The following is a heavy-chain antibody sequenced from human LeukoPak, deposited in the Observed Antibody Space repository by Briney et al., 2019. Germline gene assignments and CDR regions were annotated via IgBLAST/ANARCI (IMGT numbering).Heavy chain of an antibody. CDR1: GESFSGYY. CDR3: ARGLYSSGWYLAPHPKKAGYFDY. CDR2: INYSGST. D-gene: IGHD6-19*01. Sequence: PSETLSLTCAVYGESFSGYYWSWLRQPPGKGLEWLGEINYSGSTNYNPSLKSRVTISVDTSKNQFSLKLSSVTAADTAVYYCARGLYSSGWYLAPHPKKAGYFDYWGQGTLVTVSS. J-gene: IGHJ4*02. V-gene: IGHV4-34*01.